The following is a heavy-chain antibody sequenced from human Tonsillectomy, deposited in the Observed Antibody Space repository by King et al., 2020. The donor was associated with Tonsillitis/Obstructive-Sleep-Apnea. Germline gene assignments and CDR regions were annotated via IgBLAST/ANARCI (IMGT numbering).Heavy chain of an antibody. CDR1: GFTFDDYA. CDR2: ISWNGGII. CDR3: AKGQIIGTTGTPGDAFDI. J-gene: IGHJ3*02. Sequence: VQLVESGGGLVQPGRSLRLSCAASGFTFDDYAMHWVRQAPGKGLEWVSSISWNGGIINFADSVQGRFTISRDNARNSLYLQMNSLRAEDTALYYCAKGQIIGTTGTPGDAFDIWGQGTMVTVSS. V-gene: IGHV3-9*01. D-gene: IGHD6-13*01.